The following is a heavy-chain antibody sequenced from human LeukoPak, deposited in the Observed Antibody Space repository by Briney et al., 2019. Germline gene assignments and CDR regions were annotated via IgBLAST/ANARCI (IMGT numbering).Heavy chain of an antibody. J-gene: IGHJ4*02. D-gene: IGHD3-3*01. CDR3: AATFFWSGYSVVY. CDR2: IYYSGST. CDR1: GGSISSYY. V-gene: IGHV4-59*12. Sequence: PSETLSLTCTVSGGSISSYYWSWIRQPPGKGLEWIGYIYYSGSTNYNPSLKSRVTISVDTSKNQFSLKLSSVTAADTAVYYCAATFFWSGYSVVYWGQGTLVTVSS.